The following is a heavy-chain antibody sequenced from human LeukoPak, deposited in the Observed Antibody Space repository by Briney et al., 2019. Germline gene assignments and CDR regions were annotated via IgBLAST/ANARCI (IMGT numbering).Heavy chain of an antibody. CDR1: GYTFTNYV. V-gene: IGHV1-3*04. CDR3: ARALSSTSLVGMDV. J-gene: IGHJ6*04. D-gene: IGHD2-2*01. Sequence: GASVKVSCKASGYTFTNYVTYWVRQAPGQRLEWMGWINTGNGNTKYSKRFRGRVTVTRDTSATTAYMELSSLRSEDTAVYYCARALSSTSLVGMDVWGKGTTVTVSS. CDR2: INTGNGNT.